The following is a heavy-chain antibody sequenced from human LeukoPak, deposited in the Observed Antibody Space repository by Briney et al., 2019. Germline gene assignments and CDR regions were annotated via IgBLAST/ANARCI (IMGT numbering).Heavy chain of an antibody. CDR1: GYTFTTYG. J-gene: IGHJ4*02. CDR2: ISAYNGNT. CDR3: ATTWAETYYYDSSGCYFDY. V-gene: IGHV1-18*01. Sequence: GASVKVSCKASGYTFTTYGISWVRQAPGQGLEWMGWISAYNGNTNYAQKFQGRVTMTTDTSTSTAYMELRSLRSDDTAVYYCATTWAETYYYDSSGCYFDYWGQGTLVTVSP. D-gene: IGHD3-22*01.